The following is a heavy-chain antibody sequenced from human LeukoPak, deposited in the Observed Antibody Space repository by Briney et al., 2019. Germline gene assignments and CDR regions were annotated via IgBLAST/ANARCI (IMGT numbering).Heavy chain of an antibody. CDR1: GGSFSGYY. J-gene: IGHJ4*02. Sequence: SETLSLTCAVYGGSFSGYYWSWIRQPPGKGLEWIGEINHSGSTNYNPSLKSRVTISVDTSKNQFSLKLSSVTAADTAVYYCARARRVNPYYYDSSGYYCLFDYWGQGTLVTVSS. V-gene: IGHV4-34*01. CDR3: ARARRVNPYYYDSSGYYCLFDY. D-gene: IGHD3-22*01. CDR2: INHSGST.